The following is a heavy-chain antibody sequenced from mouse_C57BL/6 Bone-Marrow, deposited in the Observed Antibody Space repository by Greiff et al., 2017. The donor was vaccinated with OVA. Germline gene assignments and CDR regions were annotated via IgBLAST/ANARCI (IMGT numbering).Heavy chain of an antibody. J-gene: IGHJ4*01. CDR3: TTGLGAMDY. CDR2: IDPENGDT. D-gene: IGHD2-4*01. V-gene: IGHV14-4*01. CDR1: GFNIKDDY. Sequence: QLQQSGAELVRPGASVKLSCTASGFNIKDDYMHWVKQRPEQGLEWIGWIDPENGDTEYASKFQGKATITADPSSNTAYLQLSSLTSEDTAVYYCTTGLGAMDYWGQGTSVTVSS.